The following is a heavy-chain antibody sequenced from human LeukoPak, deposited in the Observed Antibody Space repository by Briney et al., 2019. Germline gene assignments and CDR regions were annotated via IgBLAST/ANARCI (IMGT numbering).Heavy chain of an antibody. V-gene: IGHV1-18*01. CDR2: ISAYNGAT. D-gene: IGHD6-19*01. CDR1: GYTFTKEA. J-gene: IGHJ4*02. Sequence: ASVKVSCKAFGYTFTKEAISWVRQAPGQGLEWMGWISAYNGATKYADKFQDRFTMTTDTSTSTAYMELRSLRSDDTAVYYCARDHEWLGPYPFDYWGQGTLVTVSS. CDR3: ARDHEWLGPYPFDY.